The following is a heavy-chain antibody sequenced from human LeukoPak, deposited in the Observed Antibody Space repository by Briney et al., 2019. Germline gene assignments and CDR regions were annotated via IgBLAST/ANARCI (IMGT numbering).Heavy chain of an antibody. Sequence: ASVKVSCKASGGTFSSYAISWVRQAPGKGLEWMGGFDSGDGETIYAQKFQGRLTMTEDTSTDTAYMELTSLRSEDTAVYFCARGWELNVDCFDPWGQGTLVTVSS. J-gene: IGHJ5*02. CDR2: FDSGDGET. CDR3: ARGWELNVDCFDP. D-gene: IGHD1-26*01. CDR1: GGTFSSYA. V-gene: IGHV1-24*01.